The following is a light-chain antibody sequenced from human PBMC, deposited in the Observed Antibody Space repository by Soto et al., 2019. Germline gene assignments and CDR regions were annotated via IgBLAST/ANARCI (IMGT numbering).Light chain of an antibody. CDR1: SSDVCAYNS. CDR2: DVS. V-gene: IGLV2-14*01. Sequence: QSVLTQPASVSGSPGQSIAISCTGTSSDVCAYNSVSWYQQYPGKAPKLMIHDVSNRPSGVSDRFSGSKSGNTASLTISGLQAEDEADYYCSSYTSSNSYVFGSGTKVTVL. CDR3: SSYTSSNSYV. J-gene: IGLJ1*01.